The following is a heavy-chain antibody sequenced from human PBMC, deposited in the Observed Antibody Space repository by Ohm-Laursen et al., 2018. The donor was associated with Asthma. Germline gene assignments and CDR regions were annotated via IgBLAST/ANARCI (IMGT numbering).Heavy chain of an antibody. J-gene: IGHJ4*02. V-gene: IGHV3-21*01. Sequence: SLRLSCSASGFTFSSYSMNWVRQAPGKGLEWVSSISSSSSYIYYADSVKGRFTISRDNSKSTLFLQMSSLRPEDTAVYYCARGLGGIHRWLSYQIDKWGLGTQVTVSS. CDR2: ISSSSSYI. D-gene: IGHD5-18*01. CDR3: ARGLGGIHRWLSYQIDK. CDR1: GFTFSSYS.